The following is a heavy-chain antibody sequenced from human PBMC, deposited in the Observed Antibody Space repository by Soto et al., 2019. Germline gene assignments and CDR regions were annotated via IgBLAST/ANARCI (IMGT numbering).Heavy chain of an antibody. CDR2: IYYSGST. CDR1: GGSISSGGYS. J-gene: IGHJ6*02. V-gene: IGHV4-31*11. CDR3: ARNSGGYSYYGMDV. D-gene: IGHD2-21*02. Sequence: SETLSLTCAVSGGSISSGGYSWSWIRQHPGKGLEWIGNIYYSGSTYYNPSLKSRVTISLDTSKKQFSLHLTSVTAADTAVYYCARNSGGYSYYGMDVWGQGTTVTVSS.